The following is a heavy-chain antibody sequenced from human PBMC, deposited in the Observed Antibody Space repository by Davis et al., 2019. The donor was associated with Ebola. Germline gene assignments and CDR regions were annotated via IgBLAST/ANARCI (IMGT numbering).Heavy chain of an antibody. V-gene: IGHV4-39*01. J-gene: IGHJ2*01. CDR2: IYYSGST. D-gene: IGHD4-17*01. CDR3: ARGRGATVTIRFPGSVFDL. CDR1: GGSISSSSYY. Sequence: MPSETLSLTCTVSGGSISSSSYYWGWIRQPPGKGLEWIGSIYYSGSTYYNPSLKSRVTISVDTSKNQFSLKLSSVTAADTAVYYCARGRGATVTIRFPGSVFDLWGRGTLVTVSS.